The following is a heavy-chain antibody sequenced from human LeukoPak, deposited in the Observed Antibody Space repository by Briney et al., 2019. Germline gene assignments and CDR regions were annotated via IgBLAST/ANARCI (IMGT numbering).Heavy chain of an antibody. CDR1: GYTFTSYD. Sequence: GASVKVSCKASGYTFTSYDINWVRQATGQGLEWMGWMNPNSGNTGYAQKFQGRVTMTRNTSISTAYMELSSLRSEDTAVYYCARGCSSTSCYDPDFDYWGQGTLVTVSS. CDR2: MNPNSGNT. J-gene: IGHJ4*02. V-gene: IGHV1-8*02. D-gene: IGHD2-2*01. CDR3: ARGCSSTSCYDPDFDY.